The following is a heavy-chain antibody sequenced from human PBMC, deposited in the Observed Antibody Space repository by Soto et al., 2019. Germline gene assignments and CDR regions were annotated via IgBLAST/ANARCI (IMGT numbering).Heavy chain of an antibody. Sequence: QVQLVQSGAEEKKPGASVKVSCKASGYTFTSYAMHWVRQAPGQRLEWMGWINAGNGNTKYSQKXQXXXTXXRDTSASTAYMELSSLRSEDTAVYYCARDVGGFDYWGQGTLVTVSS. D-gene: IGHD1-26*01. CDR2: INAGNGNT. CDR3: ARDVGGFDY. V-gene: IGHV1-3*05. CDR1: GYTFTSYA. J-gene: IGHJ4*02.